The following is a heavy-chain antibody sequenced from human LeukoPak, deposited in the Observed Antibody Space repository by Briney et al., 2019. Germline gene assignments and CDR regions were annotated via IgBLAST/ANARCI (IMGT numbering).Heavy chain of an antibody. J-gene: IGHJ3*02. CDR1: GGSFSGYY. CDR3: ARDPRAVAGPWGAFDI. D-gene: IGHD6-19*01. V-gene: IGHV4-34*01. Sequence: SETLSLTCAVYGGSFSGYYWSWIRQPPGKGLEWIGEINHSGSTNYNPSLKSRVTISVDTSKNQFSLKLSSVTAADTAVYYCARDPRAVAGPWGAFDIWGQGTMVTVSS. CDR2: INHSGST.